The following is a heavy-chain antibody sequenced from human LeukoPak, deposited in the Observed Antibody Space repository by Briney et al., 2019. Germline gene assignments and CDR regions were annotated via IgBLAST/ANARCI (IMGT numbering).Heavy chain of an antibody. V-gene: IGHV3-7*03. D-gene: IGHD3-10*01. Sequence: PGGSLRLSCAASGFSFSAYCMSWVRQAPGKGLEWVASIKEDGSEKHYVDSVKGRFTISRDNAKSSLSLQMSSLRAEDTAVYYCATGSGSYSDLGYWGQGTLVTVSS. J-gene: IGHJ4*02. CDR3: ATGSGSYSDLGY. CDR2: IKEDGSEK. CDR1: GFSFSAYC.